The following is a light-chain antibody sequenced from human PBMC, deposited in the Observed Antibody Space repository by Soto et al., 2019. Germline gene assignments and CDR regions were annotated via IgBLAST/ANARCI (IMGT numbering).Light chain of an antibody. V-gene: IGLV1-47*01. CDR1: SSNIGSNY. CDR2: RNN. Sequence: QPVLTQPPSASGTPGQRVTISCSGSSSNIGSNYVYWYLQLPGTAPKVLIYRNNQRPSGVPDRFSGSKSGTSASLAISGLRSEDEADYYCAAWDDGLSGWVFGGGTKLTVL. CDR3: AAWDDGLSGWV. J-gene: IGLJ3*02.